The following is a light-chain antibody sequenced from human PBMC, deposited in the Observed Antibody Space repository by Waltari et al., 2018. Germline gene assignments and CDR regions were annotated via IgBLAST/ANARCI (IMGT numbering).Light chain of an antibody. CDR3: AAWDDSLSGVV. Sequence: QSVLTQPPSASGTPGQRVTISCSGSSSNIGSTYVYWYQQPPGTAPKLLIYRNNQRPSGGPDRFAGSKSGTSASLAISGLRSEDEADYYCAAWDDSLSGVVFGGGTKLTVL. CDR1: SSNIGSTY. J-gene: IGLJ2*01. CDR2: RNN. V-gene: IGLV1-47*01.